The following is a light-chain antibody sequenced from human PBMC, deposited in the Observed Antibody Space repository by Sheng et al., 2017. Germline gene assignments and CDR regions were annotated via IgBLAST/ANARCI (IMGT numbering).Light chain of an antibody. Sequence: QSALTQPRSVSGSPGQSVTISCSGTSSDVGGYNYVSWYQQHPGKAPKLMIYDVSERPSGVPDRFSGSKSGSTASLTISGLQSEDEAEYYCCSYAGTYIYVFGTGTEVTVL. CDR2: DVS. CDR3: CSYAGTYIYV. J-gene: IGLJ1*01. V-gene: IGLV2-11*01. CDR1: SSDVGGYNY.